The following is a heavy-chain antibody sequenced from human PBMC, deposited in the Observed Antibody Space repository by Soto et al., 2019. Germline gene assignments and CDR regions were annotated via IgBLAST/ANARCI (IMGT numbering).Heavy chain of an antibody. CDR2: ISSSSSYI. CDR3: ARDGSPMVYAIPQEYYYGMDV. D-gene: IGHD2-8*01. CDR1: GFTFSSYS. J-gene: IGHJ6*02. V-gene: IGHV3-21*01. Sequence: EVQLVESGGGLVKPGGSLRLSCAASGFTFSSYSMNWVRQAPGKGLEWVSSISSSSSYIYYADSVKGRFTISRDNAKNSLYLQMNSLRAEDTAVYYCARDGSPMVYAIPQEYYYGMDVWGQGTTVTVSS.